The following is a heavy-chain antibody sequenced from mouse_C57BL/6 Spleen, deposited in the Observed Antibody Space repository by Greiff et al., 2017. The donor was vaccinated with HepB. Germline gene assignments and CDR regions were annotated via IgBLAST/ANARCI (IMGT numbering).Heavy chain of an antibody. V-gene: IGHV5-17*01. D-gene: IGHD2-4*01. CDR2: ISSGSSTI. Sequence: EVQLVESGGGLVKPGGSLKLSCAASGFTFSDYGMHWVRQAPEKGLEWVAYISSGSSTIYYADTVKGRFTISSDNAKNTLFLQMTSLRSEDTAMYYCAREGFYDSEHFDYWGQGTTLTVSS. CDR3: AREGFYDSEHFDY. J-gene: IGHJ2*01. CDR1: GFTFSDYG.